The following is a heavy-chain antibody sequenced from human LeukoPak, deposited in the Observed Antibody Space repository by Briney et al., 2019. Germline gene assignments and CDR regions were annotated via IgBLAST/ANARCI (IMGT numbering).Heavy chain of an antibody. CDR2: INPNSGGT. CDR1: GYTFTGYY. V-gene: IGHV1-2*06. D-gene: IGHD3-3*01. CDR3: ARGSDDFWSGYSPSY. Sequence: ASVKVSXKASGYTFTGYYMHWVRQAPGQGLEWMGRINPNSGGTNYAQKFQGRVTMTRDTSISTAYMELSRLRSDDTAVYYCARGSDDFWSGYSPSYWGQGTLVTVSS. J-gene: IGHJ4*02.